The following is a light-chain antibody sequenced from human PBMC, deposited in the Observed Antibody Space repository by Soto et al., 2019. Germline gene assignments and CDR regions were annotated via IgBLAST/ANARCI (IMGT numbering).Light chain of an antibody. V-gene: IGLV2-14*01. CDR3: SSYTSSSTPYV. CDR2: EVS. CDR1: SSDVGGYKY. J-gene: IGLJ1*01. Sequence: QSALTQPASVSGSPEQSITISCTGTSSDVGGYKYVSWYQQLPGRAPKLIISEVSNRPSGVSNRFSGSKSGNTASLTISGLQAEDEADYYCSSYTSSSTPYVFGTGTKLTVL.